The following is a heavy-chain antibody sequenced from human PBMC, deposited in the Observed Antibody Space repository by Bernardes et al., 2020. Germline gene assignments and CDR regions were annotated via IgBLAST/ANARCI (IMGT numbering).Heavy chain of an antibody. CDR2: LNGDGSGT. CDR1: GFPFSSYS. D-gene: IGHD6-13*01. V-gene: IGHV3-74*01. J-gene: IGHJ6*04. CDR3: AKDWGSRGIAAAGTPPVAGMDV. Sequence: GGSLRLSCAASGFPFSSYSMHWVRQAPGQGLMWVSRLNGDGSGTIHADSVKGRFTISRDNAKNTLYLQMNSLRAEDTAVYYCAKDWGSRGIAAAGTPPVAGMDVWGKGTTVTVSS.